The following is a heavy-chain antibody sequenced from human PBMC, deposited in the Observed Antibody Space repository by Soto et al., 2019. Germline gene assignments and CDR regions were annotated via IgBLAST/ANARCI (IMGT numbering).Heavy chain of an antibody. CDR2: ISGSGGST. V-gene: IGHV3-23*01. CDR1: VFTVSSYA. D-gene: IGHD5-18*01. CDR3: AKDHGYSYGPTFDY. J-gene: IGHJ4*02. Sequence: GSLRLSCAASVFTVSSYAMSWVRQAPGKGLEWVSAISGSGGSTYYADSVKGRFTISRDNSKNTLYLQMNSLRAEDTAVYYCAKDHGYSYGPTFDYWGQGTLVTVSS.